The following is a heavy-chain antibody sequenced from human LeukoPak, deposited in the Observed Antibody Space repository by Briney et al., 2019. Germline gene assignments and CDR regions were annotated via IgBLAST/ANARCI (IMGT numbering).Heavy chain of an antibody. D-gene: IGHD3-22*01. CDR2: ISGSGGST. V-gene: IGHV3-23*01. J-gene: IGHJ6*02. CDR3: AKSDAPPYYDSSGWNYYYYYGMDV. CDR1: GFTFSSYA. Sequence: GGSLRLSCAASGFTFSSYAMSWVRQAPGKGLEWVSAISGSGGSTYYADSVKGRFTISRDNSKNTLYLQMNSLRAEDTAVYYCAKSDAPPYYDSSGWNYYYYYGMDVWDQGTTVTVSS.